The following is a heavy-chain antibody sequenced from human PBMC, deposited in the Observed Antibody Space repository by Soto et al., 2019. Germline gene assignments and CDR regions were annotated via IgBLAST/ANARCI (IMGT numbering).Heavy chain of an antibody. J-gene: IGHJ5*02. Sequence: SGKVSCRASGYTFTGYYMHWVRQAPGQGLEWMGWINPNSGGTNYAQKFQGRVTMTRDTSISTAYMELSRLRSDDTAVYYCARSEYSRSMPFDPWGQGTLVTVSS. CDR1: GYTFTGYY. CDR2: INPNSGGT. V-gene: IGHV1-2*02. CDR3: ARSEYSRSMPFDP. D-gene: IGHD6-6*01.